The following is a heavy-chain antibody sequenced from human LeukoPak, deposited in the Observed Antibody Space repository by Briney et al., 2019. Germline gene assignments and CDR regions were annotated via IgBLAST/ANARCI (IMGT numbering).Heavy chain of an antibody. CDR3: EYSGSSGQYYFDY. CDR2: INPSGGST. Sequence: ASVKVSCKASGYTFTSYYMHWVRQAPGQGLEWMGIINPSGGSTRYAQKFQGRVTMTRDMSTGTVYMELSSLRSEDTAVYYCEYSGSSGQYYFDYWGQGTLVTVSS. V-gene: IGHV1-46*01. J-gene: IGHJ4*02. CDR1: GYTFTSYY. D-gene: IGHD6-6*01.